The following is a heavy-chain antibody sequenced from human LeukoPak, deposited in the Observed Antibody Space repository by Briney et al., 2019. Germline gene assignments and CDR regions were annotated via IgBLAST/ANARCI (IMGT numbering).Heavy chain of an antibody. V-gene: IGHV3-23*01. CDR3: AKDEFSDSWYNLDD. D-gene: IGHD1-14*01. J-gene: IGHJ4*02. CDR1: GFIFSRYA. CDR2: ISGTSYGT. Sequence: GGSLRLSCVGSGFIFSRYAMSWVRQAPGKGLEWVSTISGTSYGTYHADSVKGRFTISRDNSKNTLYLQLNSLRAEDTALYYCAKDEFSDSWYNLDDWGQGTLVTVSS.